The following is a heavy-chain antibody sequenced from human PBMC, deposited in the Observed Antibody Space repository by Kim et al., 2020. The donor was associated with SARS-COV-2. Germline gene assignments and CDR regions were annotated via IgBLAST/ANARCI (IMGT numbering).Heavy chain of an antibody. V-gene: IGHV4-59*01. J-gene: IGHJ4*02. D-gene: IGHD3-22*01. CDR3: ARTTYYYDSSGYYFDY. Sequence: SLKGRVTISVDTSKNQFSLKLSSVTAADTAVYYCARTTYYYDSSGYYFDYWGQGTLVTVSS.